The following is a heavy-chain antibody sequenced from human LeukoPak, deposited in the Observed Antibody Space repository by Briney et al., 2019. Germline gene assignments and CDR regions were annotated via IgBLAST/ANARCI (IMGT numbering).Heavy chain of an antibody. CDR1: GFTVSSNS. CDR3: AKDYRQSGSGSANAGWFDP. V-gene: IGHV3-53*01. Sequence: GGSLRLSCTVSGFTVSSNSMSWVRQAPGKGLEWVSFIYSGGNTHYSDSVKGRFTISRDNSKNTLYLQMNSLRAEDTALYYCAKDYRQSGSGSANAGWFDPWGQGTLVTVSS. D-gene: IGHD1-26*01. J-gene: IGHJ5*02. CDR2: IYSGGNT.